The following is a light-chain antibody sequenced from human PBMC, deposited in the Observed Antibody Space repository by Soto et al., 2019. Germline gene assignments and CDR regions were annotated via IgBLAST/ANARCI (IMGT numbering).Light chain of an antibody. CDR1: QSISSW. V-gene: IGKV1-5*03. Sequence: DIQMTQSPSTLSASVGDRVTITCRASQSISSWLAWYQQKPWKAPKLLIYKASSLESGGPSRFSGSGTGTEFALTISSLQPDDFATYYCQQSGTYGQGTKVEIK. CDR3: QQSGT. J-gene: IGKJ1*01. CDR2: KAS.